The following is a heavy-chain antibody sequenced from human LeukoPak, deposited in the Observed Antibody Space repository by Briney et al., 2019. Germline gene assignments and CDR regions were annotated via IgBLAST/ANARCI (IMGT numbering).Heavy chain of an antibody. CDR2: IYYSGST. J-gene: IGHJ5*02. Sequence: PSETLSLACTVSGGSISSYYWSWIRQPPGKGLEWIGYIYYSGSTNYNPSLKSRVTISVDTSKNQFSLKLSSVAAADTAVYYCARGRYCSSTSCFWDWFDPWGQGTLVTVSS. V-gene: IGHV4-59*12. D-gene: IGHD2-2*01. CDR3: ARGRYCSSTSCFWDWFDP. CDR1: GGSISSYY.